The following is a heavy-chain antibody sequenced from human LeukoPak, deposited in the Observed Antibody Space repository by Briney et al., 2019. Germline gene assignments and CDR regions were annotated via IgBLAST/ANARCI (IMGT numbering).Heavy chain of an antibody. CDR1: GGSISSGSYY. V-gene: IGHV4-61*01. CDR3: ARDHRPRGYSYGYDY. CDR2: IFYSGST. J-gene: IGHJ4*02. Sequence: SETLSLTCTVSGGSISSGSYYWSWIRQPPGKGLEWIGYIFYSGSTNYNPSLKSRVTISVDTSKNQFSLKLSSVTAADTAVYYCARDHRPRGYSYGYDYWSQGTLVTVSS. D-gene: IGHD5-18*01.